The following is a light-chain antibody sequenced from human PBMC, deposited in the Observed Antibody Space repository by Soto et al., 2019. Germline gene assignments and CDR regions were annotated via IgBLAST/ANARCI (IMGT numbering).Light chain of an antibody. CDR3: QQYYSYSALT. V-gene: IGKV1-8*01. CDR2: AAS. CDR1: QGISSY. J-gene: IGKJ4*01. Sequence: ALRMTQSPSSLSASTGDRVTITCRASQGISSYLAWYQQKPGKAPKLLIYAASTLQSGVPSRFSGSGSGTDFTLTISCLQSEDFATYYCQQYYSYSALTFGGGTKVEIK.